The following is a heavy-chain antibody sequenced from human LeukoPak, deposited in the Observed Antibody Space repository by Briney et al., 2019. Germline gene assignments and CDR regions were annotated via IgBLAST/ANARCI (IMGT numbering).Heavy chain of an antibody. V-gene: IGHV3-48*02. CDR2: ISISSTTI. CDR3: ARDQGMVNDAFDI. D-gene: IGHD3-10*01. Sequence: GGSLRLSCAASGFTFSNAWMNWVRQAPGKGLEWVSYISISSTTIYYADSVQGRFTISRDNAKNSLYLQMNSLRDEDTAVYYCARDQGMVNDAFDIWGQGTLVTVSS. J-gene: IGHJ3*02. CDR1: GFTFSNAW.